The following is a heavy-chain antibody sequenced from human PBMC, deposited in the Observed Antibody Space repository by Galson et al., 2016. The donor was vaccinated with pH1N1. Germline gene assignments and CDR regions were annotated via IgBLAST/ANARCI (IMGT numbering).Heavy chain of an antibody. Sequence: QSGAEVTKPGESLKISCQGSGYKFSRSWIGWVRQMPGKGLEWMGIIYLGGSHIRYSPSFQGQVTISADKSINIVYLQWSSLKASATAIYYCARQNDYGDYRGDAFDIWGQGTLVTVSS. CDR2: IYLGGSHI. V-gene: IGHV5-51*01. D-gene: IGHD4-17*01. CDR1: GYKFSRSW. J-gene: IGHJ3*02. CDR3: ARQNDYGDYRGDAFDI.